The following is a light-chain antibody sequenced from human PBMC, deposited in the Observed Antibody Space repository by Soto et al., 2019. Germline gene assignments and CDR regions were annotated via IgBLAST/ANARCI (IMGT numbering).Light chain of an antibody. CDR1: TSDVGGYNY. V-gene: IGLV2-14*01. CDR3: SSYSRTSTLVL. J-gene: IGLJ2*01. CDR2: EVI. Sequence: QFALTQTASVSGSPGQSITISCTGTTSDVGGYNYVSWYQQHPGKAPKLIIYEVINRPSGISNRFSGSKSGNTASLTISGLQAEDEADYYCSSYSRTSTLVLFGGGTKLTVL.